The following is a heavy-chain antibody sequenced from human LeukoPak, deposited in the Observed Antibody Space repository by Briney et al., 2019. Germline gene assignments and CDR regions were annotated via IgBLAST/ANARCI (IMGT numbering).Heavy chain of an antibody. CDR3: ARGRYYYDSSGYYDYFDY. J-gene: IGHJ4*02. CDR2: MYTSGST. D-gene: IGHD3-22*01. CDR1: GGSISSGSYY. Sequence: SQTLSLTCTVSGGSISSGSYYWSWIRQPAGKGLEWIGRMYTSGSTNYNPSLKSRVTISVDTSKNQFSLKLSSVTAADTAVYYCARGRYYYDSSGYYDYFDYWGQGTLVTVSS. V-gene: IGHV4-61*02.